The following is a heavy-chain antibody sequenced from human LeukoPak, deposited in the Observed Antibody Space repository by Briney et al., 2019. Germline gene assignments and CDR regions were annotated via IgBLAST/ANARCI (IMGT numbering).Heavy chain of an antibody. D-gene: IGHD3-3*01. Sequence: ASVKVSCKASGYTFTGYYMHWVRQAPGQGLEWMGWINPNSGGTNYAQKFQGRVTMTRDTSISTAYMELSRLRSDDTAVYYCARDGWAPTYYDFWSGYLNWFDPWGQGTLVTVSS. CDR2: INPNSGGT. V-gene: IGHV1-2*02. CDR1: GYTFTGYY. CDR3: ARDGWAPTYYDFWSGYLNWFDP. J-gene: IGHJ5*02.